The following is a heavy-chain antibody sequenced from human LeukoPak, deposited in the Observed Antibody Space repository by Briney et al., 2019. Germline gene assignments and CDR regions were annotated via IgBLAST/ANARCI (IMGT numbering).Heavy chain of an antibody. V-gene: IGHV4-59*06. Sequence: PSETLSLTCTVSGGSISSYYWSWIRQHPGKGLEWIGYIYYSGSTYYNPSLKSRVTISVDTSKNQFSLKLSSVTAADTAVYYCARAGYYDFWSGYSSLGSENWFDPWGQGTLVTVSS. CDR1: GGSISSYY. CDR2: IYYSGST. CDR3: ARAGYYDFWSGYSSLGSENWFDP. D-gene: IGHD3-3*01. J-gene: IGHJ5*02.